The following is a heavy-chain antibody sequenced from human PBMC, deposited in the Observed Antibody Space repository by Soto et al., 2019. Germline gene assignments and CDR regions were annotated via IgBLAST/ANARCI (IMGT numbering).Heavy chain of an antibody. V-gene: IGHV4-30-4*01. J-gene: IGHJ4*02. CDR3: ARGGGRPRHFDY. CDR1: GGTISSGDYY. Sequence: SETLSLTCTVSGGTISSGDYYWSWIRQPPGKGLEWIGYIYYSGGTYYNPSLKSRVTISVDTSKNQFSLKLSSVTAADTAVYYCARGGGRPRHFDYWGQGTLVTVSS. CDR2: IYYSGGT. D-gene: IGHD3-16*01.